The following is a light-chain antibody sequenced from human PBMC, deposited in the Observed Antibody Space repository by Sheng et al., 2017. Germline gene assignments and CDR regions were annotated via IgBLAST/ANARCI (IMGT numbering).Light chain of an antibody. Sequence: EIVMTQSPATLSVSPGERVTLSCRASQSVSSNLAWYQQKAGQAPRLLIYGASTRATGIPARFSGSGSGTEFALTISSLQSEDFAVYFCQQYNNWPPTFTFGRGTEGGYQT. J-gene: IGKJ3*01. CDR3: QQYNNWPPTFT. V-gene: IGKV3-15*01. CDR1: QSVSSN. CDR2: GAS.